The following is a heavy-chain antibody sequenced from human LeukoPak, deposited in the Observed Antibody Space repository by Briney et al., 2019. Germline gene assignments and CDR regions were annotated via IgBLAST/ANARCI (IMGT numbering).Heavy chain of an antibody. CDR1: GFTFSSYS. Sequence: GGSLRLSCTASGFTFSSYSMNWVRQAPGKGLEWVSYISTSGLTIYYADSVKGRFTISRDNANNSLYLQMNSVRAEDTAVYYCARASYSRSLYWGQGTLVTVSS. D-gene: IGHD6-6*01. J-gene: IGHJ4*02. CDR3: ARASYSRSLY. V-gene: IGHV3-48*04. CDR2: ISTSGLTI.